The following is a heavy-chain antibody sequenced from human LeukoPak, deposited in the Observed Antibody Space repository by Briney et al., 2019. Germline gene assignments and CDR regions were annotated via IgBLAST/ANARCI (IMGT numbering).Heavy chain of an antibody. J-gene: IGHJ4*02. CDR2: IVSNGDST. CDR3: VKIDTSGWYGY. CDR1: GFTFSRYG. Sequence: GGSLRLSCSASGFTFSRYGMHWVRQAPGKGLEYVSAIVSNGDSTYYANSVKGRFTISRDNSTNTLYLQMSSLRSEDPAVYYCVKIDTSGWYGYWGQGTLVTVSS. D-gene: IGHD6-19*01. V-gene: IGHV3-64D*09.